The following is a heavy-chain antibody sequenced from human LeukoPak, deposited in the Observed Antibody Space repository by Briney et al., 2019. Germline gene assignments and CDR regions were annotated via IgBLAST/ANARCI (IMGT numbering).Heavy chain of an antibody. V-gene: IGHV4-59*01. Sequence: PSETLSLTCTVSGGSIGSYYWSWIRQPPGKGLEWIGYIYYSGNTNYNPSLKSRVSISIDTSKNQFSLQLSSVTAADTAVYYCARDRDSSGLRDFDLWGRGTLVTGSA. CDR1: GGSIGSYY. CDR3: ARDRDSSGLRDFDL. CDR2: IYYSGNT. J-gene: IGHJ2*01. D-gene: IGHD3-22*01.